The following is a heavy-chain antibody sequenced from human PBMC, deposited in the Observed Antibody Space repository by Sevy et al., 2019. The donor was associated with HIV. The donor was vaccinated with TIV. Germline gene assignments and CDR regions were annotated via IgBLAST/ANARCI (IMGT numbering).Heavy chain of an antibody. D-gene: IGHD2-2*01. CDR3: AREGGYCSSTSCYHYYYMDV. CDR2: ISSSSTI. J-gene: IGHJ6*03. Sequence: GGSLRLSCAASGFTFSSYSMNWVRQAPGKGLEWVSYISSSSTIYYADSVKGRFTISRDNAKNSLYLQMNSLRDEDTAVYYCAREGGYCSSTSCYHYYYMDVWGKGTTVTVSS. V-gene: IGHV3-48*02. CDR1: GFTFSSYS.